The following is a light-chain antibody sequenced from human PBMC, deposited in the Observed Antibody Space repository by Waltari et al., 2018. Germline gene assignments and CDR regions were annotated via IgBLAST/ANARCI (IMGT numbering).Light chain of an antibody. CDR1: QSVGDF. V-gene: IGKV3-11*01. J-gene: IGKJ4*01. Sequence: EIVLTQFPATLSLSPGERATLSCRARQSVGDFLAWYQQKPGQATRLLIYDASKRVTGYPSRFRGSGSGTDFTLTISRLEPEDFAPYYCQQRGSWPLTFGGGTTVEIK. CDR3: QQRGSWPLT. CDR2: DAS.